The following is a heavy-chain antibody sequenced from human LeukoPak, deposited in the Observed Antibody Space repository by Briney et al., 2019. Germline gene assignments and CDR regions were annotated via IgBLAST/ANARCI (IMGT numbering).Heavy chain of an antibody. CDR3: ARDPVAGHYFVY. Sequence: SVKVSCKASGGTFSSYAISWVRQAPGQGLEWMGRIIPILGIANYAQKFQGRVTITADKSTSTAYMELSSLRSEDTAVYYCARDPVAGHYFVYWGQGTLVTVSS. D-gene: IGHD2-15*01. CDR2: IIPILGIA. V-gene: IGHV1-69*04. CDR1: GGTFSSYA. J-gene: IGHJ4*02.